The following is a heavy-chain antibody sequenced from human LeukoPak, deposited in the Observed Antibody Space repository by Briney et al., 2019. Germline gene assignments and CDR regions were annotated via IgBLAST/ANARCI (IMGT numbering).Heavy chain of an antibody. J-gene: IGHJ3*01. V-gene: IGHV3-7*01. CDR3: ARDHNVADV. Sequence: TGGSRRLSCEASGFTFSHYWMTWYRQAPGKGLGWVANLNQDGSVQAYGDSVRGRFTISRDNAKNSVYIQLSSLRVEDTAMYYCARDHNVADVWGHGTMVTVSS. CDR1: GFTFSHYW. D-gene: IGHD2-8*01. CDR2: LNQDGSVQ.